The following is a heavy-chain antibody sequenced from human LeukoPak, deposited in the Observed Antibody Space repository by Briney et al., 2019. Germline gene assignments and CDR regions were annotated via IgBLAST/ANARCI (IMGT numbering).Heavy chain of an antibody. J-gene: IGHJ4*02. V-gene: IGHV1-69*13. CDR3: ARGHDILTPPWAD. CDR1: GGTFSSYA. CDR2: IIPIFGTA. D-gene: IGHD3-9*01. Sequence: SVKVSCKASGGTFSSYAISWVRQAPGQGLEWMGGIIPIFGTAKYAQEFQARVTITADESTSTAYMELSSLRSEDTAVYYCARGHDILTPPWADWGQGTLVTVSS.